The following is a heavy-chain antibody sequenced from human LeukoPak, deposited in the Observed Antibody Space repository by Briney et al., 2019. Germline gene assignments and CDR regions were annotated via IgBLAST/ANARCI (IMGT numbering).Heavy chain of an antibody. Sequence: AGGSLRLSCVASGFTFSSYWATWVRQAPGKGLEWVANIDPDGSHQYYVDSVKGRFTISKDNAKNSLYLQMNSLRAEDTAVYYCAEVDIVMRSFDYWGQGTLVTVSS. D-gene: IGHD5-12*01. V-gene: IGHV3-7*03. CDR1: GFTFSSYW. CDR3: AEVDIVMRSFDY. CDR2: IDPDGSHQ. J-gene: IGHJ4*02.